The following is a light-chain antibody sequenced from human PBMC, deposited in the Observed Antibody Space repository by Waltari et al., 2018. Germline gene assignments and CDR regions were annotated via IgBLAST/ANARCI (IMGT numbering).Light chain of an antibody. V-gene: IGLV1-47*01. CDR1: DSDTRRTY. CDR3: ATWDESLGAI. Sequence: QSVLTQPASASGTPGQRVTISCSGCDSDTRRTYVYRYQQFPASAPKLLIYKNDQRPSGVPDRFSGSKSGTSASLAISGLRSEDEAEYSCATWDESLGAIFGGGTKLTVV. CDR2: KND. J-gene: IGLJ2*01.